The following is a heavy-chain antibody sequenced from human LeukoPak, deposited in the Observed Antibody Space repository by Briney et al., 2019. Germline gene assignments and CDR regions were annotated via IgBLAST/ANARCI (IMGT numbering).Heavy chain of an antibody. V-gene: IGHV4-31*03. CDR2: IYYSGST. CDR3: ARDIDYYDSSGYPSCRAFDI. J-gene: IGHJ3*02. D-gene: IGHD3-22*01. Sequence: SRTLSLTCTVSGGSISSGGYYWSWIRQHPGKGLEWIGYIYYSGSTYYNPSLKSRVTISVDTSKNQFSLKLSSVTAADTAVYYCARDIDYYDSSGYPSCRAFDIWGQGTMVTVSS. CDR1: GGSISSGGYY.